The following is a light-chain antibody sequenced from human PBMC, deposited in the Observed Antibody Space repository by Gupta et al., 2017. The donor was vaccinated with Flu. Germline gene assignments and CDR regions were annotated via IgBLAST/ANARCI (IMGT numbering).Light chain of an antibody. CDR2: AAS. V-gene: IGKV1-39*01. CDR3: QQSYSTPLT. J-gene: IGKJ4*01. CDR1: QIISSY. Sequence: DIQMTQSPSSLSASVGDRVTITCRASQIISSYLNWYQQKPGKAPKLLIYAASSLQSGVPSSFSGSGSGTDVTLTISSLQPEDFATYYCQQSYSTPLTFGGGTKVEIK.